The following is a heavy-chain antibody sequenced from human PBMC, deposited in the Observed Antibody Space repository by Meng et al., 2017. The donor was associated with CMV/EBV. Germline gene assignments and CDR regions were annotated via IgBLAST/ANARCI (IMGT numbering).Heavy chain of an antibody. Sequence: GSLRLSCTVSGGSISSYYWSWIRQPPGKGLEWIGYIYYSGSTNYNPSLKSRVTISVDTSKNQFSLKLSSVTAADTAVYYCARQCDEFWSGYDIYYDYGMAVRGQGTTVPVSS. J-gene: IGHJ6*02. CDR2: IYYSGST. V-gene: IGHV4-59*01. D-gene: IGHD3-3*01. CDR1: GGSISSYY. CDR3: ARQCDEFWSGYDIYYDYGMAV.